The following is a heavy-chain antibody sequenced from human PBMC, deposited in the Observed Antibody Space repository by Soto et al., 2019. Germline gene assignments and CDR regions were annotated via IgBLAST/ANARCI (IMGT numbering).Heavy chain of an antibody. D-gene: IGHD5-12*01. J-gene: IGHJ6*02. CDR3: ARGLRLRGPRNYYGMDV. Sequence: PLETLSHTCAVSDGSISSGGYSWSWIRQPPGKGLEWIGYIYHSGSTYYNPSLKSRVTISVDRSKNQFSLKLSSVTAADTAVYYCARGLRLRGPRNYYGMDVWGQGTTVTVSS. CDR1: DGSISSGGYS. V-gene: IGHV4-30-2*01. CDR2: IYHSGST.